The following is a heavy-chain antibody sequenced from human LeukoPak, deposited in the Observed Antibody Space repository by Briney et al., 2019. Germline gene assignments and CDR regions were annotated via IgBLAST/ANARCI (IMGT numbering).Heavy chain of an antibody. CDR1: GFTFSSYA. CDR3: ARGESRSHLDY. D-gene: IGHD1-26*01. J-gene: IGHJ4*02. Sequence: GGSLRLSRVASGFTFSSYAIHWVRPAPGKGLEYVSAIINNGGSTYNANSVKGRFTTSRDNSKNTLSLQMGSLRGEDKGVYYCARGESRSHLDYWGQGSLVSVCS. CDR2: IINNGGST. V-gene: IGHV3-64*01.